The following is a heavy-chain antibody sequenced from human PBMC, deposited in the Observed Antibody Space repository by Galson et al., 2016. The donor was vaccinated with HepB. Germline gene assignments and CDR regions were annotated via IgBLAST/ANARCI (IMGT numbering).Heavy chain of an antibody. CDR2: LHGDGTT. J-gene: IGHJ3*01. CDR3: AGAWK. CDR1: GLTFSKSN. V-gene: IGHV3-23*01. Sequence: SLRLSCAASGLTFSKSNLGWLRQAPGQGLEWVSDLHGDGTTYYTDSVQGRFAISRDDSKNTLYLQMNTLRAEDTGIYYCAGAWKGGQGTMVTVSS. D-gene: IGHD1-1*01.